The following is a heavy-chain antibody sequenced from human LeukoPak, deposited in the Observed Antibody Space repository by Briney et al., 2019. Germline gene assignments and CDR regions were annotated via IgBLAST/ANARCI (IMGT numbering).Heavy chain of an antibody. CDR2: MNPNSGNT. CDR3: ARGEAARSDFDY. V-gene: IGHV1-8*03. Sequence: ASVKVSCKASGYTFTSYDINWVRQATGQGLVWMGWMNPNSGNTGYAQKFQGRVTITRNTSISTAYMELSNLRSEDTAVYYCARGEAARSDFDYWGQGTLVTVSS. J-gene: IGHJ4*02. D-gene: IGHD6-6*01. CDR1: GYTFTSYD.